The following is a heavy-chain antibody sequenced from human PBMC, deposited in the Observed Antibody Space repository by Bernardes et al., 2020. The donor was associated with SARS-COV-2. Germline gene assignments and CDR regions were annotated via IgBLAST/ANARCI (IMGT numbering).Heavy chain of an antibody. J-gene: IGHJ4*02. D-gene: IGHD1-26*01. V-gene: IGHV3-30-3*01. CDR2: ISYNGSNK. Sequence: GSVRIACAAPVFTCSSYAIHWVRPAPGKGLEWVAVISYNGSNKYYADSVKGRFTISRDNSKNTLYLQMNSLRAEDTAVYYCARGYSGSYLTHFDYWGQGTLVTVSS. CDR3: ARGYSGSYLTHFDY. CDR1: VFTCSSYA.